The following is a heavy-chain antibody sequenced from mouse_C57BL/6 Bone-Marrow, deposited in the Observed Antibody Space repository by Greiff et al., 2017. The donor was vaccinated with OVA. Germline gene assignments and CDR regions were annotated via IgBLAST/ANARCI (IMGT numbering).Heavy chain of an antibody. CDR3: DRHSGLLRYWYFDV. Sequence: EVQGVESGGGLVQPGGSLKLSCAASGFTFSDYGMAWVRQAPRKGPEWVAFISNLAYSIYYADTVTGRFTISRENAKNTLYLEMSSLRSEDTAMYSCDRHSGLLRYWYFDVWGTGTTVTVSS. V-gene: IGHV5-15*01. CDR1: GFTFSDYG. J-gene: IGHJ1*03. CDR2: ISNLAYSI. D-gene: IGHD1-1*01.